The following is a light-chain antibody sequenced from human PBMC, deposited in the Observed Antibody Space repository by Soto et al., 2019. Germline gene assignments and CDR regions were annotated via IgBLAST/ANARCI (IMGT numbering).Light chain of an antibody. CDR1: SVNIGSNT. V-gene: IGLV1-44*01. Sequence: QSVLPQPPSSSGTPGQRVTMSCSVSSVNIGSNTVNWFQQLPGMAPKLLMYTNDQRPSGVPDRFSGSKSGTSASLAISGLQSEDEADYYCAAWDDSLNGYVFGTGTKVT. J-gene: IGLJ1*01. CDR2: TND. CDR3: AAWDDSLNGYV.